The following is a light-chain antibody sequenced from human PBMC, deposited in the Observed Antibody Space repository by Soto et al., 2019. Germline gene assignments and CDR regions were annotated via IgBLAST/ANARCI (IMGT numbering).Light chain of an antibody. CDR2: DVS. CDR3: SSYTSSSTLV. J-gene: IGLJ1*01. Sequence: QSALTQPASVSGSPGQSIPISCTGTSSDVGGYNYVSWYQQRPGKAPKLMIYDVSNRPSGVSNRFSGSKSGNTASLTISGLQAEDEADYYCSSYTSSSTLVFGTGTKVTVL. CDR1: SSDVGGYNY. V-gene: IGLV2-14*01.